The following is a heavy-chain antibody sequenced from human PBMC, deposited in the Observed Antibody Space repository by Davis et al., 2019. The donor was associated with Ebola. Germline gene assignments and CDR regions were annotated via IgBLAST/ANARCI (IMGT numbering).Heavy chain of an antibody. CDR3: ARLGLGPLRFPFDY. CDR2: IYYSGST. J-gene: IGHJ4*02. CDR1: GGSTSSRSYY. D-gene: IGHD5-12*01. Sequence: MPSETLSLTCTVSGGSTSSRSYYWGWIRQPPGKGLEWIGSIYYSGSTYYNPSLKSRVTISVDTSKNQFSLKLSSVTAADTAVYYCARLGLGPLRFPFDYWGRGTLVTVSS. V-gene: IGHV4-39*01.